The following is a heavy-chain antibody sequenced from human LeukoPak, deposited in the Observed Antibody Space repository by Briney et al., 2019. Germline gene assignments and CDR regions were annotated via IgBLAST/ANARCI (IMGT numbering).Heavy chain of an antibody. CDR2: LSGSSTST. CDR3: ARALYSSSSGY. CDR1: GFSFSSYG. J-gene: IGHJ4*02. V-gene: IGHV3-23*01. D-gene: IGHD6-6*01. Sequence: GGSLRLSCAASGFSFSSYGLSWVRQAPGEGLEWVSTLSGSSTSTYYAGSVKGRFTISRDNPKNTLYLQMSSLRAEDTAVYYCARALYSSSSGYWGQGTLVTVSS.